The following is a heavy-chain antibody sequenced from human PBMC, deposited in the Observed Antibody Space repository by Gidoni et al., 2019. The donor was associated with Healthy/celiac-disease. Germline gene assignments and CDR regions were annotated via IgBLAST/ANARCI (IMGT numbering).Heavy chain of an antibody. J-gene: IGHJ5*02. CDR3: ARVSIARTGIYCSSTSCYAEGGWFDP. V-gene: IGHV1-69*01. CDR1: GGTFSSYA. Sequence: QVQLVQSGAEVKKPGSSVKVSCKASGGTFSSYAISWVRQAPGQGLEWMGGIIPIFGTANYAQKFQGRVTITADESTSTAYMELSSLRSEDTAVYYCARVSIARTGIYCSSTSCYAEGGWFDPWGQGTLVTVSS. D-gene: IGHD2-2*01. CDR2: IIPIFGTA.